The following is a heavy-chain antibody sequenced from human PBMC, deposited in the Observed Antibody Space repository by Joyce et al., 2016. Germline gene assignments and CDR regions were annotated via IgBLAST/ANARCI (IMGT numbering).Heavy chain of an antibody. Sequence: QVQLVESGGGVVQPVRSLSLSCAASGLTLSNYGVHWVRQAPGKGLEWVAVISYDGIYKYYADSVKGRFTISRDNSKNTVFLEMNSLRTEDTAVYYCAKILTATYSSGWFLDYWGQGTLVTVSS. CDR3: AKILTATYSSGWFLDY. CDR1: GLTLSNYG. J-gene: IGHJ4*02. V-gene: IGHV3-30*18. D-gene: IGHD6-25*01. CDR2: ISYDGIYK.